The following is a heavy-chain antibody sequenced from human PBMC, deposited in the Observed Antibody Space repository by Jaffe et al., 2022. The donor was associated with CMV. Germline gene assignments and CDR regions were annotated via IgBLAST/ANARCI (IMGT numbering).Heavy chain of an antibody. CDR1: GFTFSNAW. V-gene: IGHV3-15*01. CDR2: IKSKTDGGTT. J-gene: IGHJ6*03. Sequence: EVQLVESGGGLVKPGGSLRLSCAASGFTFSNAWMSWVRQAPGKGLEWVGRIKSKTDGGTTDYAAPVKGRFTISRDDSKNTLYLQMNSLKTEDTAVYYCTTGGRWIQLGGLHIYYYYMDVWGKGTTVTVSS. D-gene: IGHD5-18*01. CDR3: TTGGRWIQLGGLHIYYYYMDV.